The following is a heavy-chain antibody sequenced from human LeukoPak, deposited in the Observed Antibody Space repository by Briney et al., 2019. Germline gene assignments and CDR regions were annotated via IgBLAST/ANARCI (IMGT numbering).Heavy chain of an antibody. V-gene: IGHV3-23*01. CDR3: AKAVGVAATSPTSYFYYGMDV. D-gene: IGHD2-15*01. Sequence: PGGSLRLSCAASGFTFSSYAMSWVRQAPGKGLEWVSTIRDRDGSTYYVGAVKGRFTISRDNSKNTLYLQMNSLRGEDTAVYFCAKAVGVAATSPTSYFYYGMDVWGQGTTVTVSS. J-gene: IGHJ6*02. CDR1: GFTFSSYA. CDR2: IRDRDGST.